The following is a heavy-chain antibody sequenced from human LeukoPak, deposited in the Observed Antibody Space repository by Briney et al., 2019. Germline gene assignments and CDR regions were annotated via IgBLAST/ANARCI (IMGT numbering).Heavy chain of an antibody. V-gene: IGHV1-2*02. CDR3: AKGSDY. Sequence: ASVKVSCKASGYTFTGYYMHWVRQAPGQGLEWMGWINPNSGGTNYAQKFQGRVTITTDESTSTAYMELSSLRSEDTAVYYCAKGSDYGGQGTLVTVSS. CDR2: INPNSGGT. CDR1: GYTFTGYY. J-gene: IGHJ4*02.